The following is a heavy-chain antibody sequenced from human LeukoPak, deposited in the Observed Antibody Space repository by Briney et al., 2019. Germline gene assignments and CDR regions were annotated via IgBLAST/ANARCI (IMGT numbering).Heavy chain of an antibody. D-gene: IGHD3-22*01. CDR1: GGSISNYY. CDR2: IYYSGST. V-gene: IGHV4-39*01. J-gene: IGHJ2*01. CDR3: ARHYYDSSGYYYGWYFDL. Sequence: SETLSLTCTVSGGSISNYYWGWIRQPPGKGLEWIGSIYYSGSTYYNPSLKSRVTISVDTSKNQFSLKLSSVTAADTAVYYCARHYYDSSGYYYGWYFDLWGRGTLVTVSS.